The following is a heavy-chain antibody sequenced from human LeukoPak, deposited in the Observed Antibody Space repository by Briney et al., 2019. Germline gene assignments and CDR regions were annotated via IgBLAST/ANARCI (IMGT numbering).Heavy chain of an antibody. V-gene: IGHV4-59*01. Sequence: SETLSLTCTVSGDPISDYYWSWIRQPPGKGLEWIGYIWFSGSTKYSPSLKSRANISVDRSKHQFSLKLNSLTAADTAVYFCARGGDGYNYFDYWGQGTLVTVSS. J-gene: IGHJ4*02. CDR3: ARGGDGYNYFDY. CDR2: IWFSGST. CDR1: GDPISDYY. D-gene: IGHD5-12*01.